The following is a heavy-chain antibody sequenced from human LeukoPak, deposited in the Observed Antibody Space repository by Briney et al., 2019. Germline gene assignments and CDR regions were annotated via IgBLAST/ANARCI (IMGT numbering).Heavy chain of an antibody. D-gene: IGHD3-3*01. CDR3: ATHGVTIFGGDDH. Sequence: HGESLKISCKTSGYSFTNYWIGWVRQMPGKGLEWMGIIYPGDSDTRYSPSFQGQVTISADKSISTAYLQWSSLKASDTAMYYCATHGVTIFGGDDHWGQGTLVTVSS. CDR2: IYPGDSDT. J-gene: IGHJ4*02. V-gene: IGHV5-51*01. CDR1: GYSFTNYW.